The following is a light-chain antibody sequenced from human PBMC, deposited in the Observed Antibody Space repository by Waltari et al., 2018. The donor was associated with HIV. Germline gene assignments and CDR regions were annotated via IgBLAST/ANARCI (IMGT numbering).Light chain of an antibody. Sequence: QSALTQPHSVSGSPGQSLTLSFTGTSSYVATFVSWYPQHPVKVTKVIIYDVNKRPSGVPDRFSGSKSGNTAFLTISGLQAEDESDYYCCSHAGNLIFVFGTGTKVTVL. CDR2: DVN. V-gene: IGLV2-11*01. J-gene: IGLJ1*01. CDR1: SSYVATF. CDR3: CSHAGNLIFV.